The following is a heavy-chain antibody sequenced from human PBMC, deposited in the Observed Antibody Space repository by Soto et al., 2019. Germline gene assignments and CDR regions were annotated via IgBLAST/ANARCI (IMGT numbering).Heavy chain of an antibody. Sequence: SETLSLTCAVYGGSFSGYYWSWIRQPPGKGLEWIGEINHSGSTNYNPSLKSRVTISVDTSKNQFSLKLSSVTAADTAVYYCARDRKGIGIAARQYYYYYMDVWGKGTTVTVSS. V-gene: IGHV4-34*01. CDR3: ARDRKGIGIAARQYYYYYMDV. D-gene: IGHD6-6*01. J-gene: IGHJ6*03. CDR2: INHSGST. CDR1: GGSFSGYY.